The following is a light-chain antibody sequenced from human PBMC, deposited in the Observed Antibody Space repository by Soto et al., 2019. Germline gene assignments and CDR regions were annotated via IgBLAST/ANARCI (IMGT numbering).Light chain of an antibody. CDR2: EVI. CDR3: SSYTSSSTVV. Sequence: QSVLTQPASVSGSPGQSITISCTGTNSDIGSYNYVSWSQQLPGKAPKLIIYEVINRPSGVSNRFSGSKSGNTASLTISGLQAEDEADYYCSSYTSSSTVVFGGGTKLTVL. CDR1: NSDIGSYNY. V-gene: IGLV2-14*01. J-gene: IGLJ3*02.